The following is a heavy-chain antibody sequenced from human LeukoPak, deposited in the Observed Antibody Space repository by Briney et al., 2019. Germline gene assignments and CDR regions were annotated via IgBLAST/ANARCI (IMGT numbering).Heavy chain of an antibody. CDR2: IIPIFGTA. J-gene: IGHJ6*03. CDR3: ARGNRGETRYYYYYYMDV. V-gene: IGHV1-69*05. D-gene: IGHD3-10*01. Sequence: SVKVSCKASGGTFSSYAISWVRQAPGQGLEWMGGIIPIFGTANYAQKSQGRVTITTDESTSTAYMELSSLRSEDTAVYYCARGNRGETRYYYYYYMDVWGKGTRSPSP. CDR1: GGTFSSYA.